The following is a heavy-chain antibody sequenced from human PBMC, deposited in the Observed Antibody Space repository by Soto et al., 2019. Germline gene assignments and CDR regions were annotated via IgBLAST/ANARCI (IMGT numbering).Heavy chain of an antibody. V-gene: IGHV4-4*02. Sequence: QVQLQESGPGLVKPSGTLSLTCAVSGGSISSSNWWSWVRQPPGKGLEWIGEIYHSGSTNYNPSLKXXVXILXDKSKNQFSLKLSSVTAADPAVYYCARVPPRWFDLWGQGTLVTVSS. CDR2: IYHSGST. CDR1: GGSISSSNW. J-gene: IGHJ5*02. CDR3: ARVPPRWFDL.